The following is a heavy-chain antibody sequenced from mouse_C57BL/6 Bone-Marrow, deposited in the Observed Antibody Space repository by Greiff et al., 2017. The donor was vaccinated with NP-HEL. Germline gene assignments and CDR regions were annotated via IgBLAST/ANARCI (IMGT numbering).Heavy chain of an antibody. V-gene: IGHV1-81*01. J-gene: IGHJ3*01. Sequence: QVHVKQSGAELARPGASVKLSCKASGYTFTSYGISWVKQRTGQGLEWIGEIYPRSGNTYYNEKFKGKATLTADKSSSTAYMELRSLTSEDSAVYFCARAYYYGSSVAWFAYWGQGTLVTVSA. CDR3: ARAYYYGSSVAWFAY. CDR1: GYTFTSYG. D-gene: IGHD1-1*01. CDR2: IYPRSGNT.